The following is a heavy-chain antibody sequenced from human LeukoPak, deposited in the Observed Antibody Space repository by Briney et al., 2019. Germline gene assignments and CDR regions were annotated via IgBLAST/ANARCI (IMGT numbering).Heavy chain of an antibody. CDR1: GFTFSGYS. Sequence: PGGSLRLSCAASGFTFSGYSMNWVRQAPGKGLEWVSFISSTGNSIYYADSVKGRFTISRDNARDSLDLQMNSLRAEDTAVYYCATYYYDSSRTLDYWGQGTLVTVSS. D-gene: IGHD3-22*01. CDR3: ATYYYDSSRTLDY. CDR2: ISSTGNSI. V-gene: IGHV3-21*01. J-gene: IGHJ4*02.